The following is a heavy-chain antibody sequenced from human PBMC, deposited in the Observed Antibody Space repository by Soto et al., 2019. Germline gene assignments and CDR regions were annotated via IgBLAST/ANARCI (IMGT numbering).Heavy chain of an antibody. V-gene: IGHV1-69*06. CDR2: IIPLFGTP. CDR1: GGSFSSYS. J-gene: IGHJ4*02. D-gene: IGHD1-1*01. Sequence: QVQLVQSGPEVRNPGSSVKVSCKASGGSFSSYSFIWVRQAPGQGLEWMGGIIPLFGTPDYAQKFQGRVTLTADRSTDTAYLDLSGLTSEDTALYYCARNRGGTYTYFDDWGQGTLVTVAS. CDR3: ARNRGGTYTYFDD.